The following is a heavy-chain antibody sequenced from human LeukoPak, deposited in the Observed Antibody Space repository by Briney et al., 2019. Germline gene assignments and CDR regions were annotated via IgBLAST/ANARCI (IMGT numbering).Heavy chain of an antibody. V-gene: IGHV4-59*01. J-gene: IGHJ6*02. D-gene: IGHD3-22*01. Sequence: SETLSLTCTVSGGSISSYYWSWIRQPPGKGLEWIGYIYYSGSTNYNPSLKSRVTISVDTSKNQFSPKLSSATAADTAVYYCARERVTYYYDSSGPPTGMDVWGQGTTVTVSS. CDR2: IYYSGST. CDR1: GGSISSYY. CDR3: ARERVTYYYDSSGPPTGMDV.